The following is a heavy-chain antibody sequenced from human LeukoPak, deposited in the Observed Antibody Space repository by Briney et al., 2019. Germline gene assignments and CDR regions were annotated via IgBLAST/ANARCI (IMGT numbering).Heavy chain of an antibody. J-gene: IGHJ3*02. D-gene: IGHD1-26*01. CDR2: ISAYNGNT. Sequence: ASVKVSCKAPGYTFTSYGISWVRQAPGQGLEWMGWISAYNGNTNYAQKLRGRVTMTTDTSTSTAYMELRSLRSDDTAVYYCARDQSYSGSYYSESDAFDIWGQGTMVTVSS. V-gene: IGHV1-18*01. CDR1: GYTFTSYG. CDR3: ARDQSYSGSYYSESDAFDI.